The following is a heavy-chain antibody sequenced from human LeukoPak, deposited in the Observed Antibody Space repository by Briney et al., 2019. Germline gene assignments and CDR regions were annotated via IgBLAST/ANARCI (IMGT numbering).Heavy chain of an antibody. J-gene: IGHJ6*03. Sequence: SETLSLTCAVYGGSFSGYYWSWIRQPPGKGLEWIGEINHSGSTNYNPSLKSRVTISVDTSKNQSSLKLSSVTAADTAVYYCARKGGYYMDVWGKGTTVTVSS. D-gene: IGHD1-26*01. CDR1: GGSFSGYY. CDR3: ARKGGYYMDV. V-gene: IGHV4-34*01. CDR2: INHSGST.